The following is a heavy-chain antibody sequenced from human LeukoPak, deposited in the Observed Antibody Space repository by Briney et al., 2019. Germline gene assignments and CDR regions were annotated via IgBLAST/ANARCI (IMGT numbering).Heavy chain of an antibody. J-gene: IGHJ4*02. CDR3: AKDLYYYDRRGTFDY. CDR1: GFTFDDYA. Sequence: GGSLRLSCAASGFTFDDYAMHWVRQAPGKGLEWVSGISWNSGSIGYADSVKGRFTISRDNAKNSMYLQMNSLRAEDTALYYCAKDLYYYDRRGTFDYWGQGTLVTVSS. CDR2: ISWNSGSI. V-gene: IGHV3-9*01. D-gene: IGHD3-22*01.